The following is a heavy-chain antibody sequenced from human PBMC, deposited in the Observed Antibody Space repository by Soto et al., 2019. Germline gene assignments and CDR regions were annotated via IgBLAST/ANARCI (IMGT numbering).Heavy chain of an antibody. CDR1: GGSISSYY. D-gene: IGHD2-2*01. Sequence: SETLSLTCTVSGGSISSYYWSWIRQPPGKGLEWIGYIYYSGSTNYNPSLKSRVTISVDTSKNQFSLKLSSVTAADTAVYYCARFKVVPAAMAYYYYYMDVWGKGTTVTSP. CDR2: IYYSGST. J-gene: IGHJ6*03. V-gene: IGHV4-59*01. CDR3: ARFKVVPAAMAYYYYYMDV.